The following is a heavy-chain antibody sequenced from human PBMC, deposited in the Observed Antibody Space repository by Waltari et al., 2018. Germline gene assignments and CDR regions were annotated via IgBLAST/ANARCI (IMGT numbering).Heavy chain of an antibody. D-gene: IGHD1-26*01. CDR2: LSGSGGST. CDR1: GFTFSSYA. CDR3: AKVMATNRWMLPGYYYYGMDV. Sequence: EVQLLESGGGLVQPGGSLRLSCAASGFTFSSYAMSWVRQAPGKGLEWVSALSGSGGSTYYADSVRGLFTISRDNSKNTLYLQMNSLRSEDTAVYYCAKVMATNRWMLPGYYYYGMDVWGQGTTVTVSS. J-gene: IGHJ6*02. V-gene: IGHV3-23*01.